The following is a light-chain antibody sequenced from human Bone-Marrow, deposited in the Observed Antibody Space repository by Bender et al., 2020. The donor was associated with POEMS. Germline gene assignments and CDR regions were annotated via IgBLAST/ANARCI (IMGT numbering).Light chain of an antibody. CDR2: ENT. CDR1: SSNIGAGYD. V-gene: IGLV1-40*01. CDR3: QSYDSSLVI. J-gene: IGLJ2*01. Sequence: QSVLTQPPSASGTPGQTVTISCSGSSSNIGAGYDVNWYQQLPGTVPKLLIYENTNRPSGVPDRFSGSKSGTSASLAITGLQAEDEADYYCQSYDSSLVIFGGGTKLTVL.